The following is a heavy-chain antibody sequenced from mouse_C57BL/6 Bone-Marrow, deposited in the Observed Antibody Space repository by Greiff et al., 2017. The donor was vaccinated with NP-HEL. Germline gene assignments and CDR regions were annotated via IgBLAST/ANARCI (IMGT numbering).Heavy chain of an antibody. CDR1: GYAFSSSW. Sequence: VQLQQSGPELVKPGASVKISCKASGYAFSSSWMNWVKQRPGKGLGWIGRIYPGDGDTNYNGKFKGKATLTADKSSSTAYMQLSSLTSEDSAVYVCASYYGSSHWYFDVWGTGTTVTVSS. D-gene: IGHD1-1*01. CDR3: ASYYGSSHWYFDV. J-gene: IGHJ1*03. CDR2: IYPGDGDT. V-gene: IGHV1-82*01.